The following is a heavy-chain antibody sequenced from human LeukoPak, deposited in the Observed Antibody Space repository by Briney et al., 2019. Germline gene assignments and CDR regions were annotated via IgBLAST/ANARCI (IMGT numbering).Heavy chain of an antibody. CDR3: AKLVAGSDF. V-gene: IGHV3-66*01. CDR1: GFTVSNNY. Sequence: GGSLRLSCAASGFTVSNNYMSWVRQAPGKGLEWVSVIYTDGSTYYADSVKGRFTISRDNSKNTLYLQLNSLRAEDTAVYYCAKLVAGSDFWGQGTLVTVSS. CDR2: IYTDGST. J-gene: IGHJ4*02. D-gene: IGHD6-19*01.